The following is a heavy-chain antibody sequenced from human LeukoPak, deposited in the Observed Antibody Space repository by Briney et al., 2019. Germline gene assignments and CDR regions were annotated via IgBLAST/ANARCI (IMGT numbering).Heavy chain of an antibody. CDR1: GFTFSSYA. V-gene: IGHV3-30-3*01. CDR3: SRSLHFGEVNYCDF. J-gene: IGHJ4*02. CDR2: ISYDGSNK. D-gene: IGHD3-10*01. Sequence: GGSLRLSCAASGFTFSSYAMHWVRQAPGKGLEWVAVISYDGSNKYYADSVKGRFTISRDNSKNTLYLQMNSLRVADTAVYYCSRSLHFGEVNYCDFWGQGTLVTVSS.